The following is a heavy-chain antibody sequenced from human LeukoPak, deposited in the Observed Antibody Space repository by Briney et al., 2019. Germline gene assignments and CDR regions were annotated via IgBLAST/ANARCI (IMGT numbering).Heavy chain of an antibody. Sequence: SETLSLTCAVYGGSFSGYYWSWIRQPPGKGLEWIGEINHSGSTNYNPSLKSRVTISVDTSKNQFSLKLSSVTAADTAVYYCARDFSSSSSVYYYYYMDVWGKGTTVTVSS. V-gene: IGHV4-34*01. D-gene: IGHD6-6*01. CDR3: ARDFSSSSSVYYYYYMDV. CDR2: INHSGST. CDR1: GGSFSGYY. J-gene: IGHJ6*03.